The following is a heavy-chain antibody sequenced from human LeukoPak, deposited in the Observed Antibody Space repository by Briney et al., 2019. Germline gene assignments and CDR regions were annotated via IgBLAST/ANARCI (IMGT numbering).Heavy chain of an antibody. CDR1: GFTFSSYG. Sequence: GGSLRLSCAASGFTFSSYGMHWVRQAPGKGLEWVAVIWYDGSNKNYADSVKGRFTISRDNSKNTLYLQMNSLRAEDTAVYYCARGGDSGYDYADYWGQGTLVTVSS. D-gene: IGHD5-12*01. V-gene: IGHV3-33*01. J-gene: IGHJ4*02. CDR3: ARGGDSGYDYADY. CDR2: IWYDGSNK.